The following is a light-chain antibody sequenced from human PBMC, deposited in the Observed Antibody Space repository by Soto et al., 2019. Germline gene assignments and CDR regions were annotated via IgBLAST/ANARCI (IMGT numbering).Light chain of an antibody. CDR1: QSVSSSY. CDR3: QQYGSSPGT. Sequence: EIVLTQSPGTLSLSPGERATLSCRASQSVSSSYLAWYQQKPGQAPRLLIYDASSRATGIPDRFSGSGSGTDFTLTIRRLEPEDFAVYYCQQYGSSPGTFGQGTKVELK. V-gene: IGKV3-20*01. CDR2: DAS. J-gene: IGKJ1*01.